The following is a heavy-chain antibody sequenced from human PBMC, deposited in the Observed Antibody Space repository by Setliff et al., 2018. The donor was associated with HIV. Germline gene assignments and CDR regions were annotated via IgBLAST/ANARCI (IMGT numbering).Heavy chain of an antibody. J-gene: IGHJ4*02. CDR3: ARVGSSTSLDY. D-gene: IGHD6-13*01. CDR1: GFPFSLYS. V-gene: IGHV3-21*06. CDR2: INGNTLYI. Sequence: GGSLRLSCAASGFPFSLYSMNWVRQTPGRGLEWVSSINGNTLYISYAASVRRRFTISRDNAKGSLYLQLTSLRPEDTGVYFCARVGSSTSLDYRGQGILVTVSS.